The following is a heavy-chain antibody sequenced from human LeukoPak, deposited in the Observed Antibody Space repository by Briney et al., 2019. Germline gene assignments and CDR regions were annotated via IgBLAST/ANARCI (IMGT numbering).Heavy chain of an antibody. Sequence: NSSETLSLTCTVSGGSISSYYWSWVRQPPGKGLEWIGSIYYSGSTYYSPSLKSRVTISVDTSKNQFSLKLNSMTAADTAVYYCARREEDNNHHHYFGSWGQGTLVTVSS. V-gene: IGHV4-39*07. D-gene: IGHD2/OR15-2a*01. J-gene: IGHJ4*02. CDR1: GGSISSYY. CDR3: ARREEDNNHHHYFGS. CDR2: IYYSGST.